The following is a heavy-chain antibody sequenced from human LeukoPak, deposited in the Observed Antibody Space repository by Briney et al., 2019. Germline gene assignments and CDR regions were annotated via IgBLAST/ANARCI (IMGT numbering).Heavy chain of an antibody. Sequence: PGGSLRLSCAASGFTFRGYSMNWVRQAPGKGLEWVSYITSSSSAIYYADSVKGRFTISRDNSKNTLYLQMNSLRAEDTAVYYCARDTYYYDSSGYRPYYFDYWGQGTLVTVSS. CDR3: ARDTYYYDSSGYRPYYFDY. CDR2: ITSSSSAI. J-gene: IGHJ4*02. D-gene: IGHD3-22*01. CDR1: GFTFRGYS. V-gene: IGHV3-48*01.